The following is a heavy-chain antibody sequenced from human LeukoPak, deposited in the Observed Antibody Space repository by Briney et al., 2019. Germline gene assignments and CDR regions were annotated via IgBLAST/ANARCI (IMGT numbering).Heavy chain of an antibody. Sequence: SETLSLTCTVSGGSISSGPYYRGWIRQPPGKGLEWIGNIYYGENTYYNPSLKSRVTISIDTSKNQFYLKLSSLTAADTAVYYCARRDDSSGYHKIFDYWAREPWSPSPQ. CDR1: GGSISSGPYY. V-gene: IGHV4-39*01. CDR2: IYYGENT. J-gene: IGHJ4*02. D-gene: IGHD3-22*01. CDR3: ARRDDSSGYHKIFDY.